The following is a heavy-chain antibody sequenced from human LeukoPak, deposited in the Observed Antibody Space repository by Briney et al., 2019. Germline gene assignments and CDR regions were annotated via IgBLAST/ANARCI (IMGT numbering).Heavy chain of an antibody. J-gene: IGHJ4*02. V-gene: IGHV4-59*08. CDR2: IYYSGST. CDR3: ARHTFTGSDY. CDR1: GGSISGYF. Sequence: SEPLSLTCTVSGGSISGYFWSWIRQPPGKGLEWIGYIYYSGSTDYNPSLKSRVTISVDTSKNQFSLKLSSVTAADTAVYYCARHTFTGSDYWGQGTLVTVSS. D-gene: IGHD3-10*01.